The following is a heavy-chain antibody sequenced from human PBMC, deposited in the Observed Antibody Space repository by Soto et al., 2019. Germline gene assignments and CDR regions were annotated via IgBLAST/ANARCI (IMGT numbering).Heavy chain of an antibody. CDR3: AREVRVRGFAFDI. V-gene: IGHV3-48*01. D-gene: IGHD2-2*01. J-gene: IGHJ3*02. CDR2: ISSSSSTI. CDR1: GFTFSSYA. Sequence: LRLSCAASGFTFSSYAMSWVRQAPGKGLEWVSYISSSSSTIYYADSVKGQFTISRDNAKNSLYLQMNSLRAEDTAVYYCAREVRVRGFAFDIWGQGTMVIVSS.